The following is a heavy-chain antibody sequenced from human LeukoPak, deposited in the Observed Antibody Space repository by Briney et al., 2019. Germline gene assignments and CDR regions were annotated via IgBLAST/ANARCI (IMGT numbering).Heavy chain of an antibody. Sequence: GGSLRLSCAASVFTFSSYSMNWVRQAPGKGLEWVSYITGSLSTIYYADSVKGRFTISRDNAKNSLYLQMNSLRAEDTAVYYCARVVMTNWFDPWGQGTLVTVSS. D-gene: IGHD3-22*01. CDR2: ITGSLSTI. V-gene: IGHV3-48*04. CDR1: VFTFSSYS. J-gene: IGHJ5*02. CDR3: ARVVMTNWFDP.